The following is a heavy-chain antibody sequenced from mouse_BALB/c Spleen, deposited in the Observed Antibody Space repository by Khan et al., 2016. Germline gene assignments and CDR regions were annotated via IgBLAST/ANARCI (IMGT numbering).Heavy chain of an antibody. J-gene: IGHJ3*01. Sequence: EVQLQESGPDLVKPSQSLSLTCTVTAYSITSGYTWHWVRQFPGNKLEWMGHIHYSGSTKYIPSLRSRISITRDTSKNQFFLQLSSVTAEDTATYYCATNSWGFAYWGQGTLVTVSA. V-gene: IGHV3-1*02. CDR3: ATNSWGFAY. CDR2: IHYSGST. D-gene: IGHD1-1*01. CDR1: AYSITSGYT.